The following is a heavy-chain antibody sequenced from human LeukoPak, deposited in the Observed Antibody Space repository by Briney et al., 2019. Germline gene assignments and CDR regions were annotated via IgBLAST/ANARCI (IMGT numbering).Heavy chain of an antibody. J-gene: IGHJ5*02. Sequence: GASVKVSCKASGCTFTDYYMHCVRQAPGQGLEWMGWINPNSGGTNYAQKFQGRVTMTRDTSISTAYMELSRLKSDDTAVYYCASISPYDGRPWGQGTLVTVSS. CDR2: INPNSGGT. V-gene: IGHV1-2*02. D-gene: IGHD5-12*01. CDR1: GCTFTDYY. CDR3: ASISPYDGRP.